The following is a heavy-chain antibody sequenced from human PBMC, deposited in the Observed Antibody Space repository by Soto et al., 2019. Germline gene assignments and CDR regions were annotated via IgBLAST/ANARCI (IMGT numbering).Heavy chain of an antibody. D-gene: IGHD6-19*01. CDR1: GFTFSSYA. CDR3: AKDRLNIAVAYLDY. J-gene: IGHJ4*02. V-gene: IGHV3-23*01. CDR2: ISGSGGST. Sequence: AGGSLRLSCAASGFTFSSYAISWVRQAPGKGLEWVSAISGSGGSTYYADSVKGRFTISRDNSKNTLYLQMNSLRAEDTAVYYCAKDRLNIAVAYLDYWGQGTLVTVSS.